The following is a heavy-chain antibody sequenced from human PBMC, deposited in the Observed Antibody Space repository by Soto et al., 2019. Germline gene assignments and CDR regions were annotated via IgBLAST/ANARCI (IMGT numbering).Heavy chain of an antibody. CDR3: AKEPIMITFGGVSEAFDI. Sequence: GGSLRLSCAASGFTFSSYAMSWVRQAPGKGLEWVSAISGSGGSTYYADSVKGRFTISRDNSKNTLYLQMNSLRAEDTAVYYCAKEPIMITFGGVSEAFDIWGQGTMVTVSS. D-gene: IGHD3-16*01. V-gene: IGHV3-23*01. CDR1: GFTFSSYA. CDR2: ISGSGGST. J-gene: IGHJ3*02.